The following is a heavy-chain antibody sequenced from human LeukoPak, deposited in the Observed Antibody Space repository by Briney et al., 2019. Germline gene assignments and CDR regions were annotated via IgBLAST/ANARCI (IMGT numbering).Heavy chain of an antibody. V-gene: IGHV1-18*01. D-gene: IGHD3-22*01. CDR3: ARKWIFSSGYYYFDY. CDR1: DYTFTSYG. J-gene: IGHJ4*02. CDR2: ISAYNGNT. Sequence: ASVKVSCKASDYTFTSYGISWVRQAPGQGLEWMGWISAYNGNTNYAQKFQGRVTMTRDTSISTAYMELSRLRSDDTAVYYCARKWIFSSGYYYFDYWGQGTLVTVSS.